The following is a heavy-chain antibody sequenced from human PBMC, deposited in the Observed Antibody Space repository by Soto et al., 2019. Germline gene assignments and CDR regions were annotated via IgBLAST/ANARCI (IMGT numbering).Heavy chain of an antibody. CDR3: ARDVGLQHDTGYYDFWSGKNNWFDP. V-gene: IGHV4-59*11. J-gene: IGHJ5*02. CDR2: ISYSGST. CDR1: GGSISGHY. Sequence: SETLSLTCTVSGGSISGHYWSWIRQPPGKGLQYIGYISYSGSTNYNPSLKSRVTISVDTSNNQFSLRLSSVTAADTAVYYCARDVGLQHDTGYYDFWSGKNNWFDPWGQGILVTVSS. D-gene: IGHD3-3*01.